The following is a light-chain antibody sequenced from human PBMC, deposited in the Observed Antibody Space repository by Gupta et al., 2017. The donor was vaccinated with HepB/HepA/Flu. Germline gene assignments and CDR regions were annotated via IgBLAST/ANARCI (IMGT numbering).Light chain of an antibody. J-gene: IGKJ4*01. Sequence: VMTHSPATLSVSPGERVTLSCRASESISSRLAWYQQKPGQAPRLLIYDASTRATGIPPRFSGSGSGTEFTLTISSLQSEDFALYHCHQYHSWPPLTFGGGTRVEIK. CDR1: ESISSR. CDR2: DAS. CDR3: HQYHSWPPLT. V-gene: IGKV3-15*01.